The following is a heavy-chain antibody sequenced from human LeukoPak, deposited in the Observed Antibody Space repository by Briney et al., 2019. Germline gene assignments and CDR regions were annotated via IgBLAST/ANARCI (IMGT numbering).Heavy chain of an antibody. Sequence: GGSLRLSCAASGFTFSSYSMNWVRQAPGKGLEWVSSISSSSSYIYYADSVKGRFTISRDNAKNSLYLQMNSLRAEGTAVYYCARDREAVAGTELPDYWGQGTLVTVSS. J-gene: IGHJ4*02. CDR3: ARDREAVAGTELPDY. D-gene: IGHD6-19*01. V-gene: IGHV3-21*01. CDR1: GFTFSSYS. CDR2: ISSSSSYI.